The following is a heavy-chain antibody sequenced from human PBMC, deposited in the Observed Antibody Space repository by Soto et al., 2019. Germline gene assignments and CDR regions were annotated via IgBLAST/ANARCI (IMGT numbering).Heavy chain of an antibody. V-gene: IGHV3-48*02. J-gene: IGHJ5*02. CDR2: ISSSSSTI. CDR1: GFTFSSYS. D-gene: IGHD6-19*01. CDR3: ARDGIVDDSSGWYLAWFDP. Sequence: EVQLVESGGGLVQPGGSLRLSCAASGFTFSSYSMNWVRQAPGKGLEWVSYISSSSSTIYYADSVKGRFTISRDNAKNSLYLQMNSLRDEDTAVYYCARDGIVDDSSGWYLAWFDPWGQGTLVTVSS.